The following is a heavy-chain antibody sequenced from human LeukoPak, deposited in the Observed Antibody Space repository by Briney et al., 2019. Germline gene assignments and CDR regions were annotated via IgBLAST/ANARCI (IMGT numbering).Heavy chain of an antibody. J-gene: IGHJ3*02. CDR2: INWNGGST. Sequence: TGGSLRLSCAASGFTFDDYGMSWVRQAPGKGLEWVSGINWNGGSTGYADSVKGRSTISRDNAKNSLYLQMNSLRAEDTALYYCARRVYDSSGYYSAAFDIWGQGTMVTVSS. D-gene: IGHD3-22*01. CDR1: GFTFDDYG. V-gene: IGHV3-20*04. CDR3: ARRVYDSSGYYSAAFDI.